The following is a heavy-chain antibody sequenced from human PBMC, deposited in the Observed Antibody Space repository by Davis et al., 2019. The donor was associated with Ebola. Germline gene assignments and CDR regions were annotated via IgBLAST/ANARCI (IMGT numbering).Heavy chain of an antibody. Sequence: ASVQVSCKASGYTFTSYGISWVRQAPGQRLEWMGWISAYNGNIKSAQKFQGRVTMTTDTSTTTAYMELRSLRSDDTAVYYCARDAKESHYGMDVWGQGTTVTVSS. CDR2: ISAYNGNI. CDR1: GYTFTSYG. J-gene: IGHJ6*02. V-gene: IGHV1-18*01. CDR3: ARDAKESHYGMDV.